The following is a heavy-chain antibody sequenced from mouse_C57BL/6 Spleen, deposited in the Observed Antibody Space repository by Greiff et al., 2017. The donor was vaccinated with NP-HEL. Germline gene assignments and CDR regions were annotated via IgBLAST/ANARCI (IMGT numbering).Heavy chain of an antibody. CDR2: IYPGSGST. D-gene: IGHD2-4*01. Sequence: QVQLQQPGAELVKPGASVKMSCKASGYTFTSYWITWVKQRPGQGLEWLGDIYPGSGSTNYNEKFKSKATLTVDTSSSTAYMQLSSLTSEDSAVYYCAYYDYDVLYAMDYWGQGTSVTVSS. CDR3: AYYDYDVLYAMDY. J-gene: IGHJ4*01. V-gene: IGHV1-55*01. CDR1: GYTFTSYW.